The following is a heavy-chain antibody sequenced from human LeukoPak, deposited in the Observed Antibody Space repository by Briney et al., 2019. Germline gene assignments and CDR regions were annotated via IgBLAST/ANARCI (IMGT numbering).Heavy chain of an antibody. J-gene: IGHJ4*02. V-gene: IGHV3-30*18. CDR3: AKVVRGYSFDY. CDR1: GFTFSSYG. Sequence: PGGSLRLSCAASGFTFSSYGMHWVRQAPGKGLDWVAVISYDGSNKYYADSVNVRFTISRDNSKNPLYLQMNSLRAEDTAVYYCAKVVRGYSFDYWGQGTLVTVSS. D-gene: IGHD5-18*01. CDR2: ISYDGSNK.